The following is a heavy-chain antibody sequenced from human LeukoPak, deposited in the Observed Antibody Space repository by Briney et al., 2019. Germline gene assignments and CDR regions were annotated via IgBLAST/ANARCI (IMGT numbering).Heavy chain of an antibody. J-gene: IGHJ4*02. V-gene: IGHV1-46*01. CDR3: ARVGMTTVEQSDH. CDR1: GYTFTSYY. CDR2: INPSGGST. Sequence: ASVKVSCKASGYTFTSYYMHWVRQAPGQGLEWMGIINPSGGSTSYAQKFQGRVTMTRDMSTSTVYMELSSLRSEDTAVYYCARVGMTTVEQSDHWGQGTLVTVSS. D-gene: IGHD4-11*01.